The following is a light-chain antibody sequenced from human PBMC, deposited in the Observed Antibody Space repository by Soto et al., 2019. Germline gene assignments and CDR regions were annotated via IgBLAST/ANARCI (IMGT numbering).Light chain of an antibody. CDR2: EVN. V-gene: IGLV2-8*01. Sequence: QSALTQPPSASGSPGQSVAISCTGTSSDDGGYNYVSWYQQHPGKAPKLMIYEVNKRPSGLPDRFSGSKSGNTASLTVSGLQAEDEADYYCSSYAGSSNVFGTGTKLTVL. J-gene: IGLJ1*01. CDR3: SSYAGSSNV. CDR1: SSDDGGYNY.